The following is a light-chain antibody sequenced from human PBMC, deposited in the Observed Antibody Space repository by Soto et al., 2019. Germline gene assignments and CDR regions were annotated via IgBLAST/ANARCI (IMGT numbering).Light chain of an antibody. V-gene: IGKV1-39*01. CDR1: QSISSW. J-gene: IGKJ1*01. Sequence: DLQMTQSPSSLSASVGARVTITCRASQSISSWLAWYQQKPGKAPKLLIYAASSLQSGVPSRFSGSGSGTDLTITISSLQPEDGETYYCQQSYSTPRTFGQGTKVDIK. CDR3: QQSYSTPRT. CDR2: AAS.